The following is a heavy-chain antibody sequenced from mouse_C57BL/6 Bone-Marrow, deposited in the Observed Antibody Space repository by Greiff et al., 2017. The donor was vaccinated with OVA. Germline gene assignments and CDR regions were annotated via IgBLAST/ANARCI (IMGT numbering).Heavy chain of an antibody. J-gene: IGHJ4*01. CDR1: GFTFSDYG. CDR3: ARHGGAMDY. Sequence: EVMLVESGGGLVQPGGSLKLSCAASGFTFSDYGMAWVRQAPRKGPEGVAFISNLAYSIYYADTVTGRFTISRENAKNTLYLEMSSLRSEDTAMYYCARHGGAMDYWGQGTSVTVSS. V-gene: IGHV5-15*01. CDR2: ISNLAYSI.